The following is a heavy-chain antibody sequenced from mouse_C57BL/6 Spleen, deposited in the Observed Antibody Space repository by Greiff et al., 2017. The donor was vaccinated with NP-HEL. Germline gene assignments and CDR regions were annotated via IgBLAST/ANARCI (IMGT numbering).Heavy chain of an antibody. V-gene: IGHV5-4*01. J-gene: IGHJ4*01. CDR1: GFTFSSYA. D-gene: IGHD1-1*01. Sequence: EVQRVESGGGLVKPGGSLKLSCAASGFTFSSYAMSWVRQTPEKRLEWVATISDGGSYTYYPDNVKGRFTISRDNAKNNLYLQMSHLKSEDTAMYYCERDYYGSSHEYYAMDYWGQGTSVTVSS. CDR2: ISDGGSYT. CDR3: ERDYYGSSHEYYAMDY.